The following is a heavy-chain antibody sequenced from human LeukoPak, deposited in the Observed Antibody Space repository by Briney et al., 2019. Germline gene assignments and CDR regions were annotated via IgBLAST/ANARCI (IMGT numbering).Heavy chain of an antibody. Sequence: ASVKVSCKASGYSFTSYYMNWVRQAPGQGLEWMGIINPSGGRTSYAQKFQGRVTMTGDTSTSTVYMELSSLRSEDTAVYYCARGPEEGGAFDYWGQGTLVTVSS. J-gene: IGHJ4*02. CDR1: GYSFTSYY. CDR3: ARGPEEGGAFDY. D-gene: IGHD3-16*01. CDR2: INPSGGRT. V-gene: IGHV1-46*01.